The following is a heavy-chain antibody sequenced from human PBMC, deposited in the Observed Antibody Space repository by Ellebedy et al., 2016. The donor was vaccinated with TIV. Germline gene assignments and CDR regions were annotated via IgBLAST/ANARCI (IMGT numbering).Heavy chain of an antibody. Sequence: GESLKISCAASGFTFSDFAMHWVRQAPGKGPEWLAVIWNDGISQYYADSVKGRFSISRDNFKNTLYLQMNTLRDEDTAVYYCARPLSSAWLYYFGYWGQGTLVTVSS. J-gene: IGHJ4*02. CDR3: ARPLSSAWLYYFGY. D-gene: IGHD6-19*01. CDR1: GFTFSDFA. CDR2: IWNDGISQ. V-gene: IGHV3-33*01.